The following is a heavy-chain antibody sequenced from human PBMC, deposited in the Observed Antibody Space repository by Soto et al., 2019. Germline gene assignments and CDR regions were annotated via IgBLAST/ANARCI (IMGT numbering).Heavy chain of an antibody. CDR2: SSGSGGSK. J-gene: IGHJ4*02. CDR1: GGTLITER. Sequence: ARGYLRYPRGASGGTLITERNILVPQGPWKGLQRVSASSGSGGSKYYADSVKGRCTISRDNSKNTLYLQMNSLRAEDTAVYYCAKGVAVARIGATSSDYWGQGRLVTVSS. V-gene: IGHV3-23*01. D-gene: IGHD6-19*01. CDR3: AKGVAVARIGATSSDY.